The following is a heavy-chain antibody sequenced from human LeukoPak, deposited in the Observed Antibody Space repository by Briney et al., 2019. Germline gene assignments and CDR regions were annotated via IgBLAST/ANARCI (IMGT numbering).Heavy chain of an antibody. D-gene: IGHD2-2*01. CDR3: ARDGVSLGYCSSTSCYGGYYYYGMDV. CDR1: RFTFSSYS. V-gene: IGHV3-21*01. Sequence: GGSLRLSCAASRFTFSSYSMNWVRQAPGKGLEWVSSISSSSSYIYYADSVKGRFTISRDNAKNSLYLQMNSLRAEDTAVYYCARDGVSLGYCSSTSCYGGYYYYGMDVWGQGTTVTVSS. J-gene: IGHJ6*02. CDR2: ISSSSSYI.